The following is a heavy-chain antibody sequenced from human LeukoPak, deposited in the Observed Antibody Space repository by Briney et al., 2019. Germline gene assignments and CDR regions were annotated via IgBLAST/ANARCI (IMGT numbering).Heavy chain of an antibody. CDR3: ARVERYYDFWSGYYTRWFDP. J-gene: IGHJ5*02. D-gene: IGHD3-3*01. Sequence: SVKVSCKASGGTFSSYAISWVRQAPGQGLEWMGGIIPIFGTANYAQKFQGRVTITADESTSTAYMELSSLRSEDTAVYYCARVERYYDFWSGYYTRWFDPCGQGTLVTVSS. CDR1: GGTFSSYA. CDR2: IIPIFGTA. V-gene: IGHV1-69*13.